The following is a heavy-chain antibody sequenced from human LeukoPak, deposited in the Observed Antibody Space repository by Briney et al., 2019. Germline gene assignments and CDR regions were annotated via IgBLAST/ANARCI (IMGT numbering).Heavy chain of an antibody. CDR2: ISYDGSNK. Sequence: GGSLRLSCAASGFTFSNYAMHWVRQAPGKGLEWVAVISYDGSNKYYADSVKGRFTISRDNSKNTLYLQMSSLRAEDTAVYYCARSLATSYYYMDVRGKGTTVTVSS. CDR1: GFTFSNYA. J-gene: IGHJ6*03. V-gene: IGHV3-30*04. CDR3: ARSLATSYYYMDV. D-gene: IGHD5-12*01.